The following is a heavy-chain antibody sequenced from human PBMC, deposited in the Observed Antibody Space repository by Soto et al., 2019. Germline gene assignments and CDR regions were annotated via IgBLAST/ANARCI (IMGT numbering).Heavy chain of an antibody. Sequence: GGSLRLSCAASGFTFSSYEMNWVRQAPGKGLEWVSYISSSGSTIYYADSVKGRFTISRDNAKNSLYLQMNSLRAEDTAVYYCARVGSGYYYYGMDVWGKGTTVTVS. J-gene: IGHJ6*04. D-gene: IGHD2-15*01. CDR3: ARVGSGYYYYGMDV. CDR2: ISSSGSTI. CDR1: GFTFSSYE. V-gene: IGHV3-48*03.